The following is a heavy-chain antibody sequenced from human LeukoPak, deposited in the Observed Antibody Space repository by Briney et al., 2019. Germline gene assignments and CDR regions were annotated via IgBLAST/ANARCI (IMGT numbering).Heavy chain of an antibody. D-gene: IGHD4-17*01. CDR3: TAYGPFDY. J-gene: IGHJ4*02. Sequence: PSETLSLTCTVSGGSISSYFWSWIRQPPGKGLEWIGYIYSTGSTNYNPSLRGRVTISVDTSKNQFSLKLSSVTAADTAVYYCTAYGPFDYWGQGTLVTVSS. V-gene: IGHV4-59*08. CDR2: IYSTGST. CDR1: GGSISSYF.